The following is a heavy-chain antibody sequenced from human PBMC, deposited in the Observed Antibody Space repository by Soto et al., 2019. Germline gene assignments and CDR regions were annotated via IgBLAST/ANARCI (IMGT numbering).Heavy chain of an antibody. D-gene: IGHD3-9*01. Sequence: SVKVSCKASGGTFSSYAISWVRQAPGQGLEWMGGIIPIFGTATYAQKFQGRVTNTADKSTGTTYMELSSLRSEDTAVYYCARAHDTLDFDPWGQGTLVTVSS. V-gene: IGHV1-69*06. CDR3: ARAHDTLDFDP. CDR2: IIPIFGTA. J-gene: IGHJ5*02. CDR1: GGTFSSYA.